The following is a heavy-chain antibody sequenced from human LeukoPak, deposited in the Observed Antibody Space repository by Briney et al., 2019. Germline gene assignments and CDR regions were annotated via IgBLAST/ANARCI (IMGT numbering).Heavy chain of an antibody. D-gene: IGHD7-27*01. CDR1: GGSISSYY. V-gene: IGHV4-59*01. Sequence: PSETLSLTCTVSGGSISSYYWSWIRQPPGKGLEWIGYIYYSGSTNYNPSLKSRVTISVDTSKNQFSLKLSSVTAADTAVYYCAREGLTGDRLLGMDVWGQGTTVTVSS. CDR2: IYYSGST. CDR3: AREGLTGDRLLGMDV. J-gene: IGHJ6*02.